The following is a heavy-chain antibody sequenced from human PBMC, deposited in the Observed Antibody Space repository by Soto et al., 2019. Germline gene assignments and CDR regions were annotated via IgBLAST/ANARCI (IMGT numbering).Heavy chain of an antibody. CDR3: PRDLGSSWYPEYFQH. Sequence: GGSLRLSSAPSGLTFSSYSMYWVRQAPGKVWEWVSYISSSSSTIYYAVSVKGRFTISRDNAKNSLYLQMNSLRAEDTAVYYCPRDLGSSWYPEYFQHWGQGTLVTVSS. D-gene: IGHD6-13*01. CDR1: GLTFSSYS. V-gene: IGHV3-48*01. J-gene: IGHJ1*01. CDR2: ISSSSSTI.